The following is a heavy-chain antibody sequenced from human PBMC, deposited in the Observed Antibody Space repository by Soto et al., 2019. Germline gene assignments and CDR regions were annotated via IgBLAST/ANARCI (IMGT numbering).Heavy chain of an antibody. V-gene: IGHV3-21*01. CDR2: ISSSSCI. D-gene: IGHD3-22*01. CDR3: ARGANYYDSSGYCGY. CDR1: GFTVSSNY. J-gene: IGHJ4*02. Sequence: GGSLRLSCAASGFTVSSNYMSWVRQAPGKGQEWVSIISSSSCIYYADSVKGRFTISRDNAKNTLYLQMNSLRAEDTAVYYCARGANYYDSSGYCGYWGQGTLVTVSS.